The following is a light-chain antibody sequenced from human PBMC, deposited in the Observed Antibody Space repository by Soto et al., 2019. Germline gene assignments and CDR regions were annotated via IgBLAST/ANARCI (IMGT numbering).Light chain of an antibody. Sequence: EIVLTQSPGTLSLSPGERATLSCRASQSVSSNLAWYQQKPGQPPRLLIYGASTRATGIPARFSGSGSGTEFTLTISSLQSEDFAVYYCQQYGSSPPTFGQGTKVDIK. CDR2: GAS. CDR1: QSVSSN. V-gene: IGKV3-15*01. J-gene: IGKJ1*01. CDR3: QQYGSSPPT.